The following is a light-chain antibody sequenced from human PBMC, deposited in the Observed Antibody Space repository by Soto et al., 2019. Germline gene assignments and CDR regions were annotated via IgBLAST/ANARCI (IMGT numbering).Light chain of an antibody. CDR1: SSDIGNYDY. V-gene: IGLV2-14*03. CDR3: CSLTTSHTYV. Sequence: QSVLTQPASGSGSPGQSITISCTGTSSDIGNYDYVSWYQQHPGKAPKLMIYHVTYRPSGVSNRYSGSKSGNSASLTISGLQADDEADYYCCSLTTSHTYVFGSGPKLPS. J-gene: IGLJ1*01. CDR2: HVT.